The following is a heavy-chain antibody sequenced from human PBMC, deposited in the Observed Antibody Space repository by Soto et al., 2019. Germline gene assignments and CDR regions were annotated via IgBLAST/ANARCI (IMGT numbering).Heavy chain of an antibody. CDR1: GFTFSNAW. J-gene: IGHJ6*04. Sequence: EVQLVESGGGLVKPGGSLRLSCAASGFTFSNAWMSWVRQAPGKGLEWVGRIKSKTDGGTTDYAAPMKGRFTISRDDSKNTLYLQMNSLKTEDTAVYYCTTGALLWFEDVWGKGTTVTVSS. CDR3: TTGALLWFEDV. V-gene: IGHV3-15*01. D-gene: IGHD3-10*01. CDR2: IKSKTDGGTT.